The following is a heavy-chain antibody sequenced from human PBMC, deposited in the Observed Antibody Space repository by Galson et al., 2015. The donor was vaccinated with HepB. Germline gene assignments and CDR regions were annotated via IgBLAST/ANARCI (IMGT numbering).Heavy chain of an antibody. CDR3: AKERVVPAAIPLEY. J-gene: IGHJ4*02. D-gene: IGHD2-2*01. CDR1: GFTFRNYG. Sequence: SLRLSCAASGFTFRNYGMYWVRQAPGKGLEWVATVSNDGNNEYYANSVKGQFTISRDNSKNAVYLQMNSLRTEDTAVYFCAKERVVPAAIPLEYWGQGTQVIVSS. V-gene: IGHV3-30*18. CDR2: VSNDGNNE.